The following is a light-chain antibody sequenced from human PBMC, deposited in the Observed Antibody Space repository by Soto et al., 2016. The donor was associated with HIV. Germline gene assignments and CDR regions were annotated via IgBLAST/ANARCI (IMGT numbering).Light chain of an antibody. CDR1: QDIDNY. CDR3: QQTYNTRMYT. V-gene: IGKV1-16*01. J-gene: IGKJ2*01. CDR2: GAS. Sequence: DIQMTQSPSSLSASVGDTVTITCRASQDIDNYLAWFQQKPGKPPKSLMYGASNLQSGVPSRFSGSGSGTHFTLTISSLQPEDFATYYCQQTYNTRMYTSGQGTKLEIK.